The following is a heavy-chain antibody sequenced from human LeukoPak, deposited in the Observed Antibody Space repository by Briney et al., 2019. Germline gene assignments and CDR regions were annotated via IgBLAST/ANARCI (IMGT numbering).Heavy chain of an antibody. CDR2: IGGGGGST. D-gene: IGHD2-15*01. J-gene: IGHJ4*02. CDR3: AKGHRYCTSGNCNSADDY. Sequence: GGSLRLSCSMSGFTLSHYAMSWVRQAPGQGLEWVSAIGGGGGSTDYTDSVKGRFTISRDNSKNTLYLQMNSLGAEDTAVYYCAKGHRYCTSGNCNSADDYWGQGTLVTVSS. CDR1: GFTLSHYA. V-gene: IGHV3-23*01.